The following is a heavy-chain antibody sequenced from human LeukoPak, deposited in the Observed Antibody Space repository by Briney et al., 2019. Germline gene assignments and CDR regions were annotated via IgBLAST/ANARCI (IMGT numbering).Heavy chain of an antibody. D-gene: IGHD3-10*01. CDR3: ARGMNGGSGTSDYFDY. V-gene: IGHV3-30*03. CDR2: VLYDGNHK. CDR1: GFIFNNYG. Sequence: PGRSLRLSCAASGFIFNNYGMHWVRQAPGKGLEWVAHVLYDGNHKYYADPVRGRFTISRDNYKNTLDLQMNSLRVEDTAVYYCARGMNGGSGTSDYFDYWGQGTLVTVPS. J-gene: IGHJ4*02.